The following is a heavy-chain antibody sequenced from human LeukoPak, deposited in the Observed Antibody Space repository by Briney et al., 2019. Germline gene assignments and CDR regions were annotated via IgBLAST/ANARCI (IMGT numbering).Heavy chain of an antibody. J-gene: IGHJ1*01. Sequence: PSETLSLTCAVYGGSFSGYYWSWIRQPPGKGLEWIGEINHSGSTNYNPSLKSRVTISVDTSKNQFSLKLSSVTAADMAVYYCARAASSGYFEYFQHWGQGTLVTVSS. CDR3: ARAASSGYFEYFQH. CDR1: GGSFSGYY. D-gene: IGHD3-22*01. V-gene: IGHV4-34*01. CDR2: INHSGST.